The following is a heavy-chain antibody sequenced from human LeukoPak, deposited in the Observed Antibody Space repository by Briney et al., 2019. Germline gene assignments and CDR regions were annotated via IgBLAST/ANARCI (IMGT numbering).Heavy chain of an antibody. J-gene: IGHJ6*02. CDR2: IYSGGST. Sequence: QSGGSLRLSCAASGLTVSSNYMSWVRRAPGKGLELVSVIYSGGSTYYADSVKGRFTISRDNSKNTLYLQMNSLRAEDTAVYYCARDAMVSYYYYGMDVWGQGTTVTVSS. CDR3: ARDAMVSYYYYGMDV. V-gene: IGHV3-66*02. D-gene: IGHD5-18*01. CDR1: GLTVSSNY.